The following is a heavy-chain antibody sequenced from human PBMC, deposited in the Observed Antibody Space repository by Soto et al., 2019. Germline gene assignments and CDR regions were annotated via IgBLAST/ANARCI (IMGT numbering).Heavy chain of an antibody. V-gene: IGHV4-34*01. CDR2: INHSDNT. D-gene: IGHD2-2*01. CDR3: ARAVLPATAPFDY. CDR1: SGSFSDYY. J-gene: IGHJ4*02. Sequence: SETLSLTCAVYSGSFSDYYWSWIRQPPGKGLEWIGEINHSDNTNYNPSLQSRVTISVDTSKNQFSLKLSSVTAADTAVYYCARAVLPATAPFDYWGQGTLVTVSS.